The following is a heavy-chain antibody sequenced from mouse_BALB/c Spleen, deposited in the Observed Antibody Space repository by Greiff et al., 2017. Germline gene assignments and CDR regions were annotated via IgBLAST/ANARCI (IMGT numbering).Heavy chain of an antibody. J-gene: IGHJ3*01. CDR2: ISSGGSYT. CDR3: ARLRGYDGAY. V-gene: IGHV5-9-4*01. CDR1: GFTFSSYA. Sequence: EVQGVESGGGLVKPGGSLKLSCAASGFTFSSYAMSWVRQSPEKRLEWVAEISSGGSYTYYPDTVTGRFTISRDNAKNTLYLEMSSLRSEDTAMYYCARLRGYDGAYWGQGTLVTVSA. D-gene: IGHD2-2*01.